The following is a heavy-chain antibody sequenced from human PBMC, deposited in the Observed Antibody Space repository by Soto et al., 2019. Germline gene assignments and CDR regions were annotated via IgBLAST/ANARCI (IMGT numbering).Heavy chain of an antibody. CDR1: GYSFTSYW. CDR3: ARHPGPYSSSHNWFDP. J-gene: IGHJ5*02. V-gene: IGHV5-10-1*01. Sequence: GESLKISCQGSGYSFTSYWISWVRQMPGKGLEWMGRIDPSDSYTNYSPSFQGHVTISADKSISTAYLQWSSLKASDTAMYYCARHPGPYSSSHNWFDPWGQGTLVTVSS. CDR2: IDPSDSYT. D-gene: IGHD6-13*01.